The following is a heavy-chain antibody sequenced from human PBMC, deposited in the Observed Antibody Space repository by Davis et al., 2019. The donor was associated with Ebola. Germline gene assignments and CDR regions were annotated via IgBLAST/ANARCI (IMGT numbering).Heavy chain of an antibody. V-gene: IGHV1-18*01. CDR3: SRECSSIGTVWFDP. Sequence: ASVKVSCKASGYTFTVYGISWVRQAPRQGLEWLGWIRAYNGNTNYAQKLQGRVTMTTDTSTSTAYMELRSLSSDDTALYYWSRECSSIGTVWFDPWGQGTLVTVSS. CDR1: GYTFTVYG. J-gene: IGHJ5*02. CDR2: IRAYNGNT. D-gene: IGHD2-2*01.